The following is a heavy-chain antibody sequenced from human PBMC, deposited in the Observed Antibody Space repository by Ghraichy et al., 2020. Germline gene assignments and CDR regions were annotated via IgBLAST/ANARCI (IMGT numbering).Heavy chain of an antibody. CDR2: INPSGGST. D-gene: IGHD3-10*01. Sequence: ASVKVSCKASGYTFTSYYMHWVRQAPGQGLEWMGIINPSGGSTSYAQKFQGRVTMTRDTSTSTVYMELSSLRSEDTAVYYCARDQDYYGSGSSRFDYWGQGTLVTVSS. J-gene: IGHJ4*02. V-gene: IGHV1-46*01. CDR3: ARDQDYYGSGSSRFDY. CDR1: GYTFTSYY.